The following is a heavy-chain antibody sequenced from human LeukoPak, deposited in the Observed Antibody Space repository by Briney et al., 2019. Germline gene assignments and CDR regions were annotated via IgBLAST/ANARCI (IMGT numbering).Heavy chain of an antibody. CDR2: INHSGST. D-gene: IGHD3-22*01. Sequence: SETLSPTCAVYGGSFSGYYWSWIRQPPGKGLEWIGEINHSGSTNYNPSLKSRVTISVDTSKNQFSLKLSSVTAADTAVYYCARGRFPRGYYDSSGYKPWGQGTLVTVSS. V-gene: IGHV4-34*01. J-gene: IGHJ5*02. CDR1: GGSFSGYY. CDR3: ARGRFPRGYYDSSGYKP.